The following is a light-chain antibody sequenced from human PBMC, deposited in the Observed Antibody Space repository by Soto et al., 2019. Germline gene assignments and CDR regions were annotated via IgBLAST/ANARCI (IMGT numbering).Light chain of an antibody. CDR1: SGTFASNY. Sequence: NFLLTQPHSMSESPGKTVTISCTRSSGTFASNYVQWSQQRPGSSPKLRPSGVPDRFSGSIDSSSNSASRTISGLKTEDEADYYCQSYDSSNRGVFGGGTKLTVL. V-gene: IGLV6-57*01. J-gene: IGLJ3*02. CDR3: QSYDSSNRGV.